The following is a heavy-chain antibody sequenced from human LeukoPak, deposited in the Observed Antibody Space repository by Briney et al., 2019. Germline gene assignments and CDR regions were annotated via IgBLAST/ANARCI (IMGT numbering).Heavy chain of an antibody. CDR3: ARDAPSGSYYNY. CDR1: GFTVSSNY. V-gene: IGHV3-53*01. J-gene: IGHJ4*02. Sequence: GGSLRLSCAASGFTVSSNYMSWVRQAPGKGLEWVSVIYSGGSTYYADSVKGRFTISRDNSKNTLYLQMNSLRAEDTAVYYCARDAPSGSYYNYWGQGTLVTVSS. D-gene: IGHD1-26*01. CDR2: IYSGGST.